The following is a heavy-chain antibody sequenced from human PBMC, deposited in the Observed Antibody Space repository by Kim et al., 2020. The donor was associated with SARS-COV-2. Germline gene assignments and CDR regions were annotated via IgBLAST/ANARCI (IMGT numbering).Heavy chain of an antibody. J-gene: IGHJ4*02. D-gene: IGHD5-12*01. Sequence: YSPSFHGQVTSSADKSISTAYLQWSSLKDSDTAMYYCARLREYSGYEFDYWGQGTLVTVSS. CDR3: ARLREYSGYEFDY. V-gene: IGHV5-51*01.